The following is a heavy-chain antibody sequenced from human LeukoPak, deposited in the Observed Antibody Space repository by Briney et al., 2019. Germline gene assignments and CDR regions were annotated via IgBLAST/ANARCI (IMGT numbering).Heavy chain of an antibody. V-gene: IGHV3-74*01. CDR3: ASETYYYGSGSYYKGQF. CDR1: GFTFSRYR. D-gene: IGHD3-10*01. Sequence: GGSLRLSCAASGFTFSRYRMHWARQAPGKGLVWGSRIFSDGSNTVYADSVKGRFTISRDNAKNTLYLQMNSLRAEDTAVYYCASETYYYGSGSYYKGQFWGQGTLVTVSS. CDR2: IFSDGSNT. J-gene: IGHJ4*02.